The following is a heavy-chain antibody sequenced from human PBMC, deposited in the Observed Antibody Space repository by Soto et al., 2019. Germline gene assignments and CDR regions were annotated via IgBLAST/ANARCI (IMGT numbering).Heavy chain of an antibody. V-gene: IGHV3-30*18. CDR3: AKDDYRNYYYYGMDV. CDR2: ISYDGSNK. J-gene: IGHJ6*02. CDR1: GFTFSSYG. Sequence: QVQLVESGGGVVQPGRSLRLSCAASGFTFSSYGMHWVRQAPGKGLEWVAVISYDGSNKYYADSVQGRFTISRDNSQNTLYLQMNSLRAEDTAVYYCAKDDYRNYYYYGMDVWGQGTTVTVSS. D-gene: IGHD4-4*01.